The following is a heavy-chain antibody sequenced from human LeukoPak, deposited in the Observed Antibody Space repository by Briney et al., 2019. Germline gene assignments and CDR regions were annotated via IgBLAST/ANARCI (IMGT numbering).Heavy chain of an antibody. CDR2: IYASGRT. J-gene: IGHJ4*02. CDR3: ARGVVITGLDY. V-gene: IGHV4-4*07. Sequence: SETLSLTCTVSGGSISGNYGSWVRQPAGKGLEWIGRIYASGRTNYNPSLKSRGTMSVDTSKNQFSLNLSSVTAADTAVYYCARGVVITGLDYWGQGTLVTVSS. D-gene: IGHD3-22*01. CDR1: GGSISGNY.